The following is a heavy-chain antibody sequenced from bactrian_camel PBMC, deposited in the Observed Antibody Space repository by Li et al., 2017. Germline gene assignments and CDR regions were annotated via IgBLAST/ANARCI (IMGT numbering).Heavy chain of an antibody. CDR3: AKVLIERLTAWWLGVPYNY. CDR1: GFDYSGSV. Sequence: HVQLVESGGGLVQPGGPLRLSCAVSGFDYSGSVMSWVRQAPGKGLEWVASVYTGGGDITYYADSVQGRFTISKGNDKNKLYLQIDRLKSADTAVYYCAKVLIERLTAWWLGVPYNYWGQGTQVTVS. CDR2: VYTGGGDIT. V-gene: IGHV3S7*01. D-gene: IGHD4*01. J-gene: IGHJ4*01.